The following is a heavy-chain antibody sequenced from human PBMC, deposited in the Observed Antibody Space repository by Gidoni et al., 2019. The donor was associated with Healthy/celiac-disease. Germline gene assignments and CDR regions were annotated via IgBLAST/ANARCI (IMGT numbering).Heavy chain of an antibody. CDR1: GFTFSSYA. CDR3: AKDGILTGYPFDY. V-gene: IGHV3-23*01. Sequence: EVQLLESGGGLVQPGGSLRLSCSASGFTFSSYAMSWVRQAPGKGLEGVSASSGSGGSTYYADSVKGRFTISRDNSKNTLYLQMNSLRAEDTAVYYCAKDGILTGYPFDYWGQGTLVTVSS. J-gene: IGHJ4*02. CDR2: SSGSGGST. D-gene: IGHD3-9*01.